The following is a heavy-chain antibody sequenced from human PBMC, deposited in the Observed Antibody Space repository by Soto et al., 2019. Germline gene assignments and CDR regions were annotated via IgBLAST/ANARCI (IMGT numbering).Heavy chain of an antibody. Sequence: QVQLVQSGAEVKKPGASVKVSCEAFGYTFTNYPIHWVRQAPGQRLEWRGWINAGNGDTKYSPKFHGRVTITRDTSASTAYVELSSLGSEDTAVYFCARDEPFIQLGIIYYYYGMDVWGQGTTVTVSS. CDR2: INAGNGDT. D-gene: IGHD6-6*01. V-gene: IGHV1-3*01. J-gene: IGHJ6*02. CDR3: ARDEPFIQLGIIYYYYGMDV. CDR1: GYTFTNYP.